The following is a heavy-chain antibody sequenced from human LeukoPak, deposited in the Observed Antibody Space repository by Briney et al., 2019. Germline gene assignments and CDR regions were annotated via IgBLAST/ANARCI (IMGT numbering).Heavy chain of an antibody. J-gene: IGHJ6*03. V-gene: IGHV1-8*03. Sequence: ASVKVSCKASGYTFTSDDINWVRQATGQGLEWLGWLNPNSGNTGYAQKFQGRVTLTRNTSISTAYMELSSLRSEDTAVHYCARAHYRPDYYYMDVWGKGTTVTVSS. CDR1: GYTFTSDD. CDR2: LNPNSGNT. D-gene: IGHD1-26*01. CDR3: ARAHYRPDYYYMDV.